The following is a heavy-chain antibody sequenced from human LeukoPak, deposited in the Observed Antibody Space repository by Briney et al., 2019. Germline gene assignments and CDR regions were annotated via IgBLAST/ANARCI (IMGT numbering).Heavy chain of an antibody. J-gene: IGHJ3*01. CDR3: ANKLEVTLPLTF. V-gene: IGHV1-24*01. CDR2: FDPEDGET. Sequence: EASVKVSCKVSGYTLTELSMHWVRQAPGKGLEWMGGFDPEDGETIYAQKFQGRVTMTEDTSTDTAYMELSSLRSEDTAVYYCANKLEVTLPLTFWGQGAMVTVSS. D-gene: IGHD1/OR15-1a*01. CDR1: GYTLTELS.